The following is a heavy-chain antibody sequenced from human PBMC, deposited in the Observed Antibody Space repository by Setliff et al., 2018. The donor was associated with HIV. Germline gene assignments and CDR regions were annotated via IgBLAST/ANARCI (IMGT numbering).Heavy chain of an antibody. Sequence: PGGSLRLSCAASGFTFSSYRMHWVRQTPGKGLVWVSRIKTAASVTSYADSVKGRFTISRDNSKDTLFLQMNSLRPEDTAIYYCARDPYSSGWNEYLSYYSYYNMDVWGQGTTVTVSS. D-gene: IGHD6-19*01. CDR1: GFTFSSYR. J-gene: IGHJ6*02. V-gene: IGHV3-74*01. CDR2: IKTAASVT. CDR3: ARDPYSSGWNEYLSYYSYYNMDV.